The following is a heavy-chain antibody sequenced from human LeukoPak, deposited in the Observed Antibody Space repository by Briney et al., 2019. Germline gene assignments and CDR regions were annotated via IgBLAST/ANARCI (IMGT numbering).Heavy chain of an antibody. CDR1: GYSFTSYW. J-gene: IGHJ4*02. V-gene: IGHV5-10-1*01. D-gene: IGHD4-17*01. CDR2: IDPSDSYT. Sequence: GESLKISCKGSGYSFTSYWISWVRQMPGKGLEWMGRIDPSDSYTNYSPSFQGHVTISADKSISTAYLQWSSLKASDTAMYYCARRPNDLYDYGDYLLTDRGQGTLVTVSS. CDR3: ARRPNDLYDYGDYLLTD.